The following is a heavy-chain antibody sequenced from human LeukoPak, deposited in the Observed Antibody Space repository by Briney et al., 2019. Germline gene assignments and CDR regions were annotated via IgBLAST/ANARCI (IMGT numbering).Heavy chain of an antibody. J-gene: IGHJ5*02. Sequence: SETLSLTCTVSGYSISSGYYWGWIRQPPGKGLEWIGSFYDSGNTYYNPSPKSRVTISVDTSKNQFSLKLSSVTAADTAVYYCARDGGSSFGFDPWGQGTLVTVSS. CDR2: FYDSGNT. CDR3: ARDGGSSFGFDP. V-gene: IGHV4-38-2*02. CDR1: GYSISSGYY. D-gene: IGHD6-13*01.